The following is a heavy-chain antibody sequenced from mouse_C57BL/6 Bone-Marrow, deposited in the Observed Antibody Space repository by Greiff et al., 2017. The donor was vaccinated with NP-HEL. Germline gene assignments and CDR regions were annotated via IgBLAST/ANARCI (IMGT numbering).Heavy chain of an antibody. CDR2: IHPNGGST. J-gene: IGHJ1*03. D-gene: IGHD1-1*01. CDR1: GYTFTSYW. CDR3: ARDDYYGSSLRWYFDV. V-gene: IGHV1-64*01. Sequence: QVQLQQPGAELVKPGASVKLSCKASGYTFTSYWMHWVKQRPGQGLEWIGMIHPNGGSTNYNEKVKSKATLTVDKSSSTAYMQLSSLTSEDSAVYYCARDDYYGSSLRWYFDVWGTGTTVTVSS.